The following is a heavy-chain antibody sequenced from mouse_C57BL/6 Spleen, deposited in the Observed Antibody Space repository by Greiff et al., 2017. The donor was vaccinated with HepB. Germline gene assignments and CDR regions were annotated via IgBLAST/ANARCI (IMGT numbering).Heavy chain of an antibody. CDR3: ARFTTVVATPLAMDY. CDR2: IYPRSGNT. J-gene: IGHJ4*01. CDR1: GYTFTSYG. V-gene: IGHV1-81*01. D-gene: IGHD1-1*01. Sequence: VKLVESGAELARPGASVKLSCKASGYTFTSYGISWVKQRTGQGLEWIGEIYPRSGNTYYNEKFKGKATLTADKSSSTAYMELRSLTSEDSAVYFCARFTTVVATPLAMDYWGQGTSVTVSS.